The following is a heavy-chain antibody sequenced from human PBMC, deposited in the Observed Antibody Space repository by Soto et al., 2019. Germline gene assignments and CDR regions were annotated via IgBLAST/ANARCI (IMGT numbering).Heavy chain of an antibody. J-gene: IGHJ4*02. V-gene: IGHV1-24*01. CDR3: AAGVTTFDY. D-gene: IGHD4-17*01. Sequence: SVKVSCKVSGTSLSGLPMHWVRQAPGKGLEWMGSLDYEEGERSFAHRFQGRLTVTEDTSTDTAYMELSSLMSEDTAVYYCAAGVTTFDYWGQGTLVTVS. CDR2: LDYEEGER. CDR1: GTSLSGLP.